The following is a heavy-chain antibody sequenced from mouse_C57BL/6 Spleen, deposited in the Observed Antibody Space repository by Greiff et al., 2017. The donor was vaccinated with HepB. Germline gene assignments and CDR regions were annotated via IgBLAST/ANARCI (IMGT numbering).Heavy chain of an antibody. CDR3: ARSRGYGSSYKYFDV. V-gene: IGHV1-54*01. CDR1: GYAFTNYL. CDR2: INPGSGGT. D-gene: IGHD1-1*01. Sequence: QVQLQQSGAELVRPGTSVKVSCKASGYAFTNYLIEWVKQRPGQGLEWIGVINPGSGGTNYNEKFKGKATLTADKSSSTAYMQLSSLTSEDSAVYFCARSRGYGSSYKYFDVWGTGTTVTVSS. J-gene: IGHJ1*03.